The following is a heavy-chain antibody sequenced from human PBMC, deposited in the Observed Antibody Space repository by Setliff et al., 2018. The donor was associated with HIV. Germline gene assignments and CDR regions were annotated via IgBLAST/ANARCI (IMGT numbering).Heavy chain of an antibody. V-gene: IGHV1-2*06. CDR2: INSDSGGT. CDR3: ARGWAAYDNSGKTPY. D-gene: IGHD3-22*01. J-gene: IGHJ4*01. CDR1: GYTFTNYY. Sequence: ASVKVSCKASGYTFTNYYIHWVRQAPGQGLEWMGRINSDSGGTDLAQKFQGRVTMTRDTSINTAYMELSRLESDDTAVYYCARGWAAYDNSGKTPYWGQGTQVTVSS.